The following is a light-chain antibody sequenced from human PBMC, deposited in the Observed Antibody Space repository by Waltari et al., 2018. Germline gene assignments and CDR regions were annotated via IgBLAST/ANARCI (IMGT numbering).Light chain of an antibody. J-gene: IGKJ2*01. CDR2: DAS. V-gene: IGKV3-11*01. CDR3: QQRSSWTPHT. CDR1: QSVGTH. Sequence: EIVLTQSPATLSLSPGETATLSCRASQSVGTHLAWYQQKPGQAPRLLIHDASNRATGIPDRFRGSGSGTDFTLTISSLETEDFAIYYCQQRSSWTPHTFGQGARLEIK.